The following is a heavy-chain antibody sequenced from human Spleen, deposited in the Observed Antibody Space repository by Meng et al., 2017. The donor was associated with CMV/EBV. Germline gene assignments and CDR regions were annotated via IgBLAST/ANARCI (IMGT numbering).Heavy chain of an antibody. D-gene: IGHD3-9*01. Sequence: GSVSSSTYYWSWIRQPPGKGLEWIGYIYYSGSTNYNPSLKSRVTISVDTSKNQFSLKLSSVTAADTAVYYCARDYYDILTGYYTLDYWGQGTLVPSPQ. CDR1: GSVSSSTYY. V-gene: IGHV4-61*01. J-gene: IGHJ4*02. CDR2: IYYSGST. CDR3: ARDYYDILTGYYTLDY.